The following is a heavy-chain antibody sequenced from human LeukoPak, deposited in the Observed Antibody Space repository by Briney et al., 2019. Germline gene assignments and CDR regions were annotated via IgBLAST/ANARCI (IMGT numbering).Heavy chain of an antibody. D-gene: IGHD6-19*01. CDR3: ARDCSRGWYWVDY. CDR2: IWYDGSNK. J-gene: IGHJ4*02. Sequence: PGRSLRLSCAASGFTFSSYGMHGVRQAPGKGLEWVAVIWYDGSNKYYADSVKGRYTISRDNSKNTLYLQMNSLRAEDTAVYYCARDCSRGWYWVDYWGGGTLVAVSS. CDR1: GFTFSSYG. V-gene: IGHV3-33*01.